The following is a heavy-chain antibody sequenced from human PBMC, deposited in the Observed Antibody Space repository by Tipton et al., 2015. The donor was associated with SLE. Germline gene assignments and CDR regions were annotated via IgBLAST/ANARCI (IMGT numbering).Heavy chain of an antibody. V-gene: IGHV4-31*03. CDR2: LYYSGST. CDR1: GGSISSGGYY. Sequence: TLSLTCTVSGGSISSGGYYWSWIRQHPGKGLEWIGYLYYSGSTYYNPSLTGRVTISFDTSKDQVSLKLTSVTAADTAVYFCARGYDYWSGYGYFDPWGQGNLVTVSS. CDR3: ARGYDYWSGYGYFDP. J-gene: IGHJ5*02. D-gene: IGHD3-3*01.